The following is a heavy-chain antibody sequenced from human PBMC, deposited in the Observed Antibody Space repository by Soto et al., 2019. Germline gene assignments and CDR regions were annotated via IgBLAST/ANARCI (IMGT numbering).Heavy chain of an antibody. D-gene: IGHD3-10*01. Sequence: ASVKVSCKVSGYTLTELSMHWVRQAPGKGLEWMGGFDPEDGETIYAQKFQGRVTMTEDTSTDTAYMELSSLRSEDTAVYYCATGRGVAQAFDIWGQGTMVTVSS. CDR2: FDPEDGET. CDR3: ATGRGVAQAFDI. V-gene: IGHV1-24*01. J-gene: IGHJ3*02. CDR1: GYTLTELS.